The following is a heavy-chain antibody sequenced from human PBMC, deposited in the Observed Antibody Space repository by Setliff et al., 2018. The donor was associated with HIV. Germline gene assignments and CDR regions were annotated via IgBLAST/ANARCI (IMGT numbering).Heavy chain of an antibody. Sequence: EASVKVSCKASGYTFTTYDISWVRQAPGQGLEWMGWISAYSGNTNYAQKLQGRVTMTTDTSTNTASMELRSLRSDDTAIYYCARVVSQSNPHWYFDLWGRGTLVTVSS. V-gene: IGHV1-18*01. D-gene: IGHD3-10*01. CDR1: GYTFTTYD. CDR2: ISAYSGNT. CDR3: ARVVSQSNPHWYFDL. J-gene: IGHJ2*01.